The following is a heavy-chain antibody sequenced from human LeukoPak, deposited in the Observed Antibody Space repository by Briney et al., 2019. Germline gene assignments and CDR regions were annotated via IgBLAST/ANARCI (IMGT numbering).Heavy chain of an antibody. Sequence: GESLKISCKGSGYGSGYSFTSHWIAWVRQMPGKCLECMGIIYPRDSNTIYSPSFQGQVTISVDTSINTAYLQWISLKASDTAMYYCARHPIAAGGAYNWFDPWGQGTLVTVSS. J-gene: IGHJ5*02. V-gene: IGHV5-51*01. CDR2: IYPRDSNT. D-gene: IGHD6-13*01. CDR1: GYSFTSHW. CDR3: ARHPIAAGGAYNWFDP.